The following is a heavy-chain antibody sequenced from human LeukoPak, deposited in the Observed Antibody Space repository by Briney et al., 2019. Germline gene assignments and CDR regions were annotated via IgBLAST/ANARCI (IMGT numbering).Heavy chain of an antibody. CDR3: ARGGYYYDSSGYYPHWFDP. D-gene: IGHD3-22*01. J-gene: IGHJ5*02. V-gene: IGHV4-30-2*01. CDR2: IYHSGST. CDR1: GGSISSGGYS. Sequence: PSQTLSLTCAVSGGSISSGGYSWSWIRQPPGKGLEWIGYIYHSGSTYYNPSLKSRVTISVDRSKNQFSLKLSSVTAADTAVYYCARGGYYYDSSGYYPHWFDPWGQGTLATVSS.